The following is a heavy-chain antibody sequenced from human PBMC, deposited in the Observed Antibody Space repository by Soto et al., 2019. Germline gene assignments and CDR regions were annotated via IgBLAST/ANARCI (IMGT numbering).Heavy chain of an antibody. CDR3: ARGGYSSASTSFYFDH. Sequence: QVHLQESGPGLVKPSETLSLTCTVSGDSIGSYFWSWIRQPPGKGLEWIGYIYYSGTTNYNPSLKSRVTISVDTSKKQFSLKLNSVTASDTAVYYCARGGYSSASTSFYFDHWGQGTLVTVSS. CDR2: IYYSGTT. V-gene: IGHV4-59*12. J-gene: IGHJ4*02. D-gene: IGHD5-18*01. CDR1: GDSIGSYF.